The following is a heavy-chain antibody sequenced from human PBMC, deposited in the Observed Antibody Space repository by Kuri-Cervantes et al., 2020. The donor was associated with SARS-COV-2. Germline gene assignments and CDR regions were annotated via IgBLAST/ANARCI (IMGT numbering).Heavy chain of an antibody. CDR3: ARDRINDFDI. V-gene: IGHV3-21*01. CDR2: ISSSSSYI. J-gene: IGHJ3*02. Sequence: GESLKISCAASGFTFSSYSTNWVRQAPGKGLEWVSSISSSSSYIYYADSVKGRFTISRDNAKNSLYLQMNSLRAEDTAVYYCARDRINDFDIWGQGTMVTVSS. D-gene: IGHD2-15*01. CDR1: GFTFSSYS.